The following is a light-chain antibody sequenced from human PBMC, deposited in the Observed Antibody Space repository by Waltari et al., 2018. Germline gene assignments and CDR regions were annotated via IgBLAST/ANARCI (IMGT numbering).Light chain of an antibody. CDR2: GAS. V-gene: IGKV3-15*01. J-gene: IGKJ5*01. Sequence: EIVMTQSLATLSVSPGERATLSCRASQSISSDLAWYQQKPGQAPRVLIYGASTRATGIPARFSGSGSGTEFTLTISSLQSEDVAVYYCQQYHNWPPRITFGQGTRLDIK. CDR1: QSISSD. CDR3: QQYHNWPPRIT.